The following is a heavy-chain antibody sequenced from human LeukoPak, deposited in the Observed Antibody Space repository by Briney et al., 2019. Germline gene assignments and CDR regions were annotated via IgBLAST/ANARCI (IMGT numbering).Heavy chain of an antibody. J-gene: IGHJ4*02. CDR1: GATVSSYA. CDR3: AIAYCGGDCLPFDY. CDR2: ISPIFGTA. V-gene: IGHV1-69*13. D-gene: IGHD2-21*02. Sequence: ASVKVSCTASGATVSSYAIRWVRQAPRQRLEWMGGISPIFGTANYAQKFQGRVTITADEATSTAYMELSSLRSEDTAVYYCAIAYCGGDCLPFDYWGQGTLVTVSS.